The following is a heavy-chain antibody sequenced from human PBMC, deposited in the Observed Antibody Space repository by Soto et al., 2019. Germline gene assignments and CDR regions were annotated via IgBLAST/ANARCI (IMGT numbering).Heavy chain of an antibody. J-gene: IGHJ4*02. D-gene: IGHD3-9*01. CDR2: ISGSGGST. V-gene: IGHV3-23*01. CDR1: GFTFSSYA. Sequence: PGGSLRLSCAASGFTFSSYAMSWVRQAPGKGLEWVSAISGSGGSTYYADSVKGRFTISRDNSKNTLYLQMNSLRAEDTAVYYCAKPQVLRYFDWLSPYYFDYWGQGTMVTVYS. CDR3: AKPQVLRYFDWLSPYYFDY.